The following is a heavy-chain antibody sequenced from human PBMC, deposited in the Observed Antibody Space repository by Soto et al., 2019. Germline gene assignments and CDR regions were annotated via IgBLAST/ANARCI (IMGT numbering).Heavy chain of an antibody. V-gene: IGHV1-69*06. D-gene: IGHD4-17*01. J-gene: IGHJ6*04. CDR3: AKKTTVIKDYYCGRDV. Sequence: QVQLVQSGAEVKKPGSSVKVSCKASGGTFSSYAISWVRQAPGQGLEWMGGIIPIFGTANYAQKFQGRVTIPADKSTSTAYRELSSLRSEDTAVYYGAKKTTVIKDYYCGRDVGGKGTPFPVPS. CDR2: IIPIFGTA. CDR1: GGTFSSYA.